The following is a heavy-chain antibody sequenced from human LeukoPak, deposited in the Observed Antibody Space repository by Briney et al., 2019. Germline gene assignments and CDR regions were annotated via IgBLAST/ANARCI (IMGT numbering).Heavy chain of an antibody. CDR1: GFTFTTYW. CDR3: ARENWANDY. Sequence: GGSLRLSCAASGFTFTTYWMTWVRQAPGKGLEWVANIKEDGSQKYYVDSVKGRFTISRDNAKNSLYLQMDSLKAEDTAEYYCARENWANDYWGQGTLVTVSS. V-gene: IGHV3-7*01. CDR2: IKEDGSQK. D-gene: IGHD7-27*01. J-gene: IGHJ4*02.